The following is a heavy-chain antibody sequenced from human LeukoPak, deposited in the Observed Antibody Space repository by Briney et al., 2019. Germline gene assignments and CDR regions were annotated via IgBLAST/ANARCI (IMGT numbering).Heavy chain of an antibody. CDR3: ATVEGV. CDR2: IIPILGIA. Sequence: GASVKVSCKASGGTFISYAISWVRQAPGQGLEWMGRIIPILGIANYAQKFQGRVTITADKSTSTAYMELSSLTSEDTAVYSCATVEGVWGQGTLVTVSS. CDR1: GGTFISYA. D-gene: IGHD3-16*01. J-gene: IGHJ4*02. V-gene: IGHV1-69*04.